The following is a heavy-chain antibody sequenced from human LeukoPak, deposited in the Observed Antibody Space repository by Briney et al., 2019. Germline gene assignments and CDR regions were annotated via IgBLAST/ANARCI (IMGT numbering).Heavy chain of an antibody. D-gene: IGHD3-9*01. CDR1: GFTFSTTT. CDR3: TRGAIPGYGDDWFWFDS. Sequence: HAGGSLRLSCVASGFTFSTTTMNWVRQAPGKGLEWVSYISGSGSTIYYTDSVKGRFTISRDNARNSVYLQMNSLRDEDTATYYCTRGAIPGYGDDWFWFDSWGQGTLVSVSS. CDR2: ISGSGSTI. J-gene: IGHJ5*01. V-gene: IGHV3-48*02.